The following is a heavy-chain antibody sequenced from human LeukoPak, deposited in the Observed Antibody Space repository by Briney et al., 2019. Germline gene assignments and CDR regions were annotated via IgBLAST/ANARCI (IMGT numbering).Heavy chain of an antibody. V-gene: IGHV3-73*01. Sequence: PGGSLRLSCAASGFTFSGSAMHWVRQASGKGLEWVGRIRSKANSYATAYAASVKGRFTISRDDSKNTAYLQMDSLRVDDTAVYYYATDRFYNTFDYWGQGTLVTVSS. CDR2: IRSKANSYAT. CDR1: GFTFSGSA. J-gene: IGHJ4*02. D-gene: IGHD3-10*01. CDR3: ATDRFYNTFDY.